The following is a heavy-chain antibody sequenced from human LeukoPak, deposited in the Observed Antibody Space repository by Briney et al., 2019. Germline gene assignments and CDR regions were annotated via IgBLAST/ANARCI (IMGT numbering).Heavy chain of an antibody. CDR3: ARDRGGSYSAIDY. Sequence: GGSLRLSCAASGFSLSSYSMDWVRQAPGKGLEWVSFISSSSSTIYYADSVKGRFTISRDNAKNSLYLQMNSLRAEDTAVYYCARDRGGSYSAIDYWGQGTLVTVSS. J-gene: IGHJ4*02. V-gene: IGHV3-48*04. D-gene: IGHD1-26*01. CDR2: ISSSSSTI. CDR1: GFSLSSYS.